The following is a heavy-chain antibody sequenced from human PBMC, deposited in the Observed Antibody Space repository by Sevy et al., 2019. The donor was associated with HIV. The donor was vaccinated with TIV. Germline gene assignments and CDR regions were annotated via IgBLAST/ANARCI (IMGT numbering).Heavy chain of an antibody. J-gene: IGHJ6*03. D-gene: IGHD1-26*01. V-gene: IGHV1-18*01. CDR2: ISPYNGYT. CDR3: ARDDTYSDPARYHYSYMDV. CDR1: GYLFISYG. Sequence: ASVKVSCKASGYLFISYGINWVRQAPGQGLEWMGWISPYNGYTNCAQKFQDRVTLTTDTSTSTAYMELRSLRSDDTAVYYCARDDTYSDPARYHYSYMDVWGKGTTVTVSS.